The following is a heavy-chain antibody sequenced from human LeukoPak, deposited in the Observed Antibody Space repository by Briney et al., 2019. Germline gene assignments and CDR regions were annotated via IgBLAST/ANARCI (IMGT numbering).Heavy chain of an antibody. CDR1: GGSISSSSYY. CDR2: IYYSGST. D-gene: IGHD6-19*01. J-gene: IGHJ4*02. CDR3: ARWYYSGRAFDY. V-gene: IGHV4-39*07. Sequence: PSETLSLTCSVSGGSISSSSYYWGWIRQPPGKGLEWIGSIYYSGSTYYNPSLKSRVAISVDTSKNQFSLKLSSVTAADTAVYYCARWYYSGRAFDYWGQGTLVTVSS.